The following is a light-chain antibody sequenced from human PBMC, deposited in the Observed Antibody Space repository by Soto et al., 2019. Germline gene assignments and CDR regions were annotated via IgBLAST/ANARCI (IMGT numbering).Light chain of an antibody. Sequence: DIQMTQSPSSLSASVGDRVTITCRASQTINKNLNWYQQKPGKAPKLLIYAASTLQSGVPSRFSGSGSGTDFTLTISSLQPEDFATYYCQQTYNTPRTFGPGTKVDIK. V-gene: IGKV1-39*01. J-gene: IGKJ3*01. CDR2: AAS. CDR1: QTINKN. CDR3: QQTYNTPRT.